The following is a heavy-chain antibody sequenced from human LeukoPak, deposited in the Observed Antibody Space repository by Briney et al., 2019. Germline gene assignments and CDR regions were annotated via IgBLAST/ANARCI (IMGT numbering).Heavy chain of an antibody. CDR3: ARDRSRIHVITGIDNYFDY. CDR1: GGSIGSYY. J-gene: IGHJ4*02. Sequence: SETLSLTCTVSGGSIGSYYWSWIRQPAGKGLEWIGRIYTSGSTNYNPSLKSRVTTSVDTSKNQFSLKLSSVTAADTAVYYCARDRSRIHVITGIDNYFDYWGQGTLVTVSS. CDR2: IYTSGST. V-gene: IGHV4-4*07. D-gene: IGHD1-20*01.